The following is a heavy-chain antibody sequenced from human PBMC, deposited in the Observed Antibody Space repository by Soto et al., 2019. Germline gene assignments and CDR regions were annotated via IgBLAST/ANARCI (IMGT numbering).Heavy chain of an antibody. D-gene: IGHD1-7*01. CDR1: RFTFDDYA. CDR2: ISWNAAST. CDR3: ARSVGELRGHAYYYDGMDV. V-gene: IGHV3-9*01. Sequence: EVQLVESGGGLVQPGRSLRLSCTAARFTFDDYAMHWVRQAPGKGLEWVAGISWNAASTGYADSVKGRFTISRDNSKNTLYLQMNSLRAEDTAVYYCARSVGELRGHAYYYDGMDVWGQGTTVTVSS. J-gene: IGHJ6*02.